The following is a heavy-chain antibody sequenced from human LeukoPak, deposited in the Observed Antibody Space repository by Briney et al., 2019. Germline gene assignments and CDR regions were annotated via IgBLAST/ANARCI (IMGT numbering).Heavy chain of an antibody. V-gene: IGHV3-43*01. J-gene: IGHJ4*02. Sequence: PGGSLRLSCAASGYTFKDYTMHWVRQPPGKGLEWVSLISVDGDSAYYADSVRGRFTISRDNNNKSLYLQMNSLRTEDTAFYYCAKFTGGYSTWGQGTLVTVSS. CDR2: ISVDGDSA. CDR3: AKFTGGYST. CDR1: GYTFKDYT. D-gene: IGHD4-11*01.